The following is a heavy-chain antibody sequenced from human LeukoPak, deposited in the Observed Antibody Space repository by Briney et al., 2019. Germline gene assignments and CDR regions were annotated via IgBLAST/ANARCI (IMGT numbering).Heavy chain of an antibody. J-gene: IGHJ4*02. V-gene: IGHV1-69*13. Sequence: SVKVSCKASGGTFSSYAISWVRQAPGQGLEWMGGIIPIFGTANYAQKFQGRVTITADESTSTAYMELGSLRSEDTAVYYCARDPAYGDQKLMDYWGRGTLVTVSS. CDR3: ARDPAYGDQKLMDY. D-gene: IGHD4-17*01. CDR1: GGTFSSYA. CDR2: IIPIFGTA.